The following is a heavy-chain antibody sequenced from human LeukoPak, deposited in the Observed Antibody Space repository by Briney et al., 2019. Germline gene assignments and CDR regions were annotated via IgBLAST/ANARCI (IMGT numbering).Heavy chain of an antibody. D-gene: IGHD3-10*01. V-gene: IGHV3-53*01. J-gene: IGHJ4*02. Sequence: GRSLRLSCAASGFIVSSNYMSWVRQAPGKGLEWVSIIYSGGRTYYADSVKGRFTISRDNSKNMVYLQMNSLRAEDTAVYYCATDYVSGSYYTLDYWGQGTLVTVSS. CDR2: IYSGGRT. CDR1: GFIVSSNY. CDR3: ATDYVSGSYYTLDY.